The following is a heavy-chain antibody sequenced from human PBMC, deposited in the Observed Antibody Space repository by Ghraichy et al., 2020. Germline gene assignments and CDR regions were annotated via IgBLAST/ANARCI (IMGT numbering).Heavy chain of an antibody. Sequence: LTCAASGFTFSSYWMHWVRQAPGKGLVWVSRINSDGSSTSYADSVKGRFTISRDNAKNTLYLQMNSLRAEDTAVYYCARDADYYYGMDVWGQGTTVTVSS. CDR2: INSDGSST. J-gene: IGHJ6*02. V-gene: IGHV3-74*01. CDR3: ARDADYYYGMDV. CDR1: GFTFSSYW.